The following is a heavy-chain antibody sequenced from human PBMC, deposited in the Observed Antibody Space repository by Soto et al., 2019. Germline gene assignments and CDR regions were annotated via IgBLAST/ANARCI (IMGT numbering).Heavy chain of an antibody. D-gene: IGHD2-2*01. CDR3: ASPTPHGDIVVAPAAITFSYYGMDV. Sequence: SVKVSCKASGGTFSSHAISWVRQAPGQGLEWMGGIIPIFGTANYAQKFQGRVTITADESTSTAYMELSSLRSEDTAVYYCASPTPHGDIVVAPAAITFSYYGMDVWGQGTTVTVSS. V-gene: IGHV1-69*13. CDR2: IIPIFGTA. CDR1: GGTFSSHA. J-gene: IGHJ6*02.